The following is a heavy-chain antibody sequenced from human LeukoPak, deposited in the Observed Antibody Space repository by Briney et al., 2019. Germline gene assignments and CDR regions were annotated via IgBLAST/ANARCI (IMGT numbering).Heavy chain of an antibody. J-gene: IGHJ4*02. CDR3: ARDTEWELNPDYFDY. CDR1: GYTFRNYG. D-gene: IGHD1-26*01. Sequence: ASVKVSCKASGYTFRNYGISWVRQAPGQGLDWMGWISAYNGNTKYAQKLQGRVTMTTDTSTNTAYMELRSLRSDDTAVYYCARDTEWELNPDYFDYWGQGTLVTVSS. CDR2: ISAYNGNT. V-gene: IGHV1-18*01.